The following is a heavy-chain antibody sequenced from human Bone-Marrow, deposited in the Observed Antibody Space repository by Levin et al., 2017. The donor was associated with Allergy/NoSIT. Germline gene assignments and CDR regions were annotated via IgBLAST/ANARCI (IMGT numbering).Heavy chain of an antibody. CDR1: GGSFSGYY. J-gene: IGHJ4*02. CDR2: INHSGST. Sequence: SETLSLTCAVYGGSFSGYYWSWIRQPPGKGLEWIGEINHSGSTNYNPSLKSRVTISVDTSKNQFSLKLSSVTAADTAVYYCARGLSRLWFGEKFSWFDYWGQGTLVTVSS. V-gene: IGHV4-34*01. D-gene: IGHD3-10*01. CDR3: ARGLSRLWFGEKFSWFDY.